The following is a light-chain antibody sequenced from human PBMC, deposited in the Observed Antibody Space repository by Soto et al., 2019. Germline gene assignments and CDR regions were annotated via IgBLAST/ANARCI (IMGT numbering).Light chain of an antibody. CDR1: SSEVGGYNY. Sequence: QSALPQPASVSGSPGQSITISCTGTSSEVGGYNYVSWYQQHPGKAPKLMMYDVSNRPSGVSNRFSGSKSGNTASLTISGLQAEDEADYYCSSYTSSSTPHVVFGGGTKLTVL. V-gene: IGLV2-14*01. CDR3: SSYTSSSTPHVV. CDR2: DVS. J-gene: IGLJ2*01.